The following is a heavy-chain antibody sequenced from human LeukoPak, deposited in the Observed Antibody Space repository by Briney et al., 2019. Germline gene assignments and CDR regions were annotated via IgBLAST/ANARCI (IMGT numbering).Heavy chain of an antibody. CDR2: ISGSGGST. V-gene: IGHV3-23*01. CDR1: GFTFSDYY. J-gene: IGHJ3*02. Sequence: PGGSLRLSCAASGFTFSDYYMSWIRQAPGKGLEWVSAISGSGGSTYYADSVKGRFTISRDNSKNTLYLQMNSLRAEDTAVYYCATGVAYYDILTGSEDAFDIWGQGTMVTVSS. D-gene: IGHD3-9*01. CDR3: ATGVAYYDILTGSEDAFDI.